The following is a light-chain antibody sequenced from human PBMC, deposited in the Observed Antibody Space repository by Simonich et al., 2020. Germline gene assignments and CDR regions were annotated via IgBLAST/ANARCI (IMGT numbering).Light chain of an antibody. CDR1: QSLVHRDGNTY. J-gene: IGKJ1*01. CDR3: MQGTHWPPWT. Sequence: DVVMTQSPLSLPVTLGQPASISCRSSQSLVHRDGNTYLNWFQQRPGQSPRRLIYNVSNRDSGVPDRFSGSGSGTDFTLKISRVEAEDVGVYYCMQGTHWPPWTFGQGTKVEIK. V-gene: IGKV2-30*02. CDR2: NVS.